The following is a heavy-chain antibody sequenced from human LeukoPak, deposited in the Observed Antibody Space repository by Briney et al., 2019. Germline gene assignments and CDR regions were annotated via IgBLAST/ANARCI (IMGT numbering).Heavy chain of an antibody. Sequence: PSETLSLTCTVSGGSISSYYWSWIRQPPGKGLEWIGYIYYSGSTNYNPSLKSRVTISVDTSKNQFSLKLSSVTAADTAVYYCAREDESRRGDNWFDPWGQGTLVTVSS. J-gene: IGHJ5*02. CDR1: GGSISSYY. V-gene: IGHV4-59*01. CDR2: IYYSGST. D-gene: IGHD1-26*01. CDR3: AREDESRRGDNWFDP.